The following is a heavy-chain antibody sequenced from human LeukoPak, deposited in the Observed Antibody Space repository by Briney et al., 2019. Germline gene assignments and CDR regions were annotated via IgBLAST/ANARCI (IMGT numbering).Heavy chain of an antibody. J-gene: IGHJ6*04. D-gene: IGHD3-10*01. Sequence: PGGSLRLSCAASGFTFSNAWMNWVRQAPGKGLEWVGRIKSKADGGTTDYAAPVKGRFTISTDDSKNTLYLQMNSLKTEDTAVYYCTTPVEYGSGSSLDYYYYGMDVWGKGTTVTVSS. CDR3: TTPVEYGSGSSLDYYYYGMDV. CDR2: IKSKADGGTT. CDR1: GFTFSNAW. V-gene: IGHV3-15*01.